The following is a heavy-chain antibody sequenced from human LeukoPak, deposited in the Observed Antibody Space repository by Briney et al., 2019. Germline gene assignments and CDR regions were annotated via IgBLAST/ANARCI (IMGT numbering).Heavy chain of an antibody. CDR3: AKQSLLLRGPLLIYYFDF. Sequence: GGSLRLSCAASGFTLSSYAMSWVRQAPGKGLEWVSAISVSGNTYHADSVKGRFTISRDSSKNTLYLQMNSLRAEDTAIYYCAKQSLLLRGPLLIYYFDFWGQGTLVTVSS. J-gene: IGHJ4*02. D-gene: IGHD3-10*01. CDR1: GFTLSSYA. V-gene: IGHV3-23*01. CDR2: ISVSGNT.